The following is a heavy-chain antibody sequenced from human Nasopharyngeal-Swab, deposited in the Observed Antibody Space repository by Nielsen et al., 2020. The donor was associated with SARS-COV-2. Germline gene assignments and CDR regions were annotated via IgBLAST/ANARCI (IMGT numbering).Heavy chain of an antibody. CDR1: GFNFNNFG. CDR2: ISYEGSKK. Sequence: GESLKISCAASGFNFNNFGMHWVRQAPGKGLEWVAVISYEGSKKSYADFVKGRFAISRDHSKSTLYLQMNSLRPDDTAVYFCAKSMAYFQLSGTYNLDFWGQGTLVTVSS. V-gene: IGHV3-30*18. J-gene: IGHJ4*02. CDR3: AKSMAYFQLSGTYNLDF. D-gene: IGHD2-21*01.